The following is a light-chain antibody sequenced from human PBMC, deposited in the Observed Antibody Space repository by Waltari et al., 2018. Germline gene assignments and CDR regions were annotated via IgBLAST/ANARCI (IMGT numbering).Light chain of an antibody. V-gene: IGKV3-20*01. Sequence: EIVLTQSPGTLSLSPGEGATLSCRASQSVSSSYLAWYQQKPGQAPRLLIYGASSRATGTPNRCSGRGSGTDFTLTISGLEPEDSAVYYCQQYGNSPPWTFGQGTKVEIK. J-gene: IGKJ1*01. CDR1: QSVSSSY. CDR3: QQYGNSPPWT. CDR2: GAS.